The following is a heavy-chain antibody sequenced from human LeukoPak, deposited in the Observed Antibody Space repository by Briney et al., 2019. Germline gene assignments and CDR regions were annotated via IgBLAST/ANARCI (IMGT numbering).Heavy chain of an antibody. CDR1: GGTFSSCA. V-gene: IGHV1-69*04. CDR3: ATSAGADILTGFDY. J-gene: IGHJ4*02. Sequence: SVKVSCKASGGTFSSCAISWVRQAPGQGLEWMGRIIPILGIANYAQKFQGRVTITADKSTSTAYMALSSLRSEDTAVYYCATSAGADILTGFDYWGQGTLVTVSS. D-gene: IGHD3-9*01. CDR2: IIPILGIA.